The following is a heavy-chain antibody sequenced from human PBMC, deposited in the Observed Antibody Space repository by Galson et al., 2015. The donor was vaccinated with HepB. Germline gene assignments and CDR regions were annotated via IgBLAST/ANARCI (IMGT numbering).Heavy chain of an antibody. Sequence: ETLSLTCTVSGGSISSYYWSWIRQPPGKGLEWIGYIYYSGSTNYNPSLKSRVTISVDTSKNQFSLKLSSVTAADTAVYYCARGGLWFGELLPFDYWGQGTLVTVSS. J-gene: IGHJ4*02. CDR2: IYYSGST. D-gene: IGHD3-10*01. CDR1: GGSISSYY. CDR3: ARGGLWFGELLPFDY. V-gene: IGHV4-59*01.